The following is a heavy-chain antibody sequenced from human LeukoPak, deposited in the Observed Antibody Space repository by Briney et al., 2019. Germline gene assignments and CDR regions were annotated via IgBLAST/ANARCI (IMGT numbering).Heavy chain of an antibody. CDR2: I. Sequence: GGSLRLSCAASGFTFSYYEMIWVRQAPGKGLEWVSYIKGRFTISRDNAKNSLYLQMNSLRAEDTAIYYCARDGDIAVATAPYYFDYWGQGILVTVSS. J-gene: IGHJ4*02. CDR1: GFTFSYYE. CDR3: ARDGDIAVATAPYYFDY. D-gene: IGHD6-19*01. V-gene: IGHV3-69-1*02.